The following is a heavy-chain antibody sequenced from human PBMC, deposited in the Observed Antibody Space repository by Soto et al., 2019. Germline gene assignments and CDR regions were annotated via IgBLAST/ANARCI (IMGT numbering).Heavy chain of an antibody. CDR1: GGSFSGYY. D-gene: IGHD6-19*01. CDR2: INHSGST. J-gene: IGHJ6*02. Sequence: SETLSLTCAVYGGSFSGYYWSWIRQPPGKGLEWIGEINHSGSTNYNPSLKSRVTISVDTSKNQFSLKLSSVTAADTAVYYCARGRIIAVAGTRYYYYYGMDVWGQGTTVPVSS. V-gene: IGHV4-34*01. CDR3: ARGRIIAVAGTRYYYYYGMDV.